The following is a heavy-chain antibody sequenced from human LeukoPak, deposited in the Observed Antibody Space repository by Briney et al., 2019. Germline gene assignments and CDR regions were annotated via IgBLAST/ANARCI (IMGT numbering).Heavy chain of an antibody. CDR3: ARRRRNRITMIVVAAFDY. Sequence: SETLSLTCTVSGGFISSSTSYWGWIRQPPGKGLEWIGDIYYSGSTYSHPSLKSRVTISVDTSNNQFSLKLSSVTAADTAVYYCARRRRNRITMIVVAAFDYWGQGTLVTVSS. D-gene: IGHD3-22*01. CDR2: IYYSGST. V-gene: IGHV4-39*01. J-gene: IGHJ4*02. CDR1: GGFISSSTSY.